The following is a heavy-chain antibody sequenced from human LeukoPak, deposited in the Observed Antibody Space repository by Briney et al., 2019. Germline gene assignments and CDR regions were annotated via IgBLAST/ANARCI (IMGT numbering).Heavy chain of an antibody. CDR2: IRYDGSNK. J-gene: IGHJ4*02. Sequence: GGSLRLSCAASGFTFSDYNMHWVRQAPGKGLEWVAFIRYDGSNKYYADSVKGRFTISRDNSKNTLYLQMNSLRPEDTAVYYCAKDSKRWKTYYYEAGSYYFDYWGQGTRVTVSS. CDR3: AKDSKRWKTYYYEAGSYYFDY. CDR1: GFTFSDYN. D-gene: IGHD3-10*01. V-gene: IGHV3-30*02.